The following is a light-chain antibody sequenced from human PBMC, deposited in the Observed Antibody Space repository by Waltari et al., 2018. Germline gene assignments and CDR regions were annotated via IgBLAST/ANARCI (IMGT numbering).Light chain of an antibody. Sequence: DIQLTLSPSPLSASVGDRVTITCRASQAINNFLAWYQQKPGKRPRFLIYGASTLQTGVPSRFSGSGSGTDFTLSIDSLQPEDVATYYCQKYNSAPFTFGPGTKVDLK. CDR1: QAINNF. CDR3: QKYNSAPFT. J-gene: IGKJ3*01. CDR2: GAS. V-gene: IGKV1-27*01.